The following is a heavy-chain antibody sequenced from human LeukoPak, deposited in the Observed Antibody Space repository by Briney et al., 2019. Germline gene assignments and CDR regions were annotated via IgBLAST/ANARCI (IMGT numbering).Heavy chain of an antibody. CDR3: ARGAGGYCSSTSCYTMAFDY. CDR1: GFTFSSYG. D-gene: IGHD2-2*02. CDR2: IWYDGSNK. V-gene: IGHV3-33*01. Sequence: GGSLRLSCAASGFTFSSYGMHWVRQAPGKGLEWVAVIWYDGSNKYYADSVKGRFTISRDNSKNTLYLQMNSLRAEDTAVYYCARGAGGYCSSTSCYTMAFDYWGQGALVTVSS. J-gene: IGHJ4*02.